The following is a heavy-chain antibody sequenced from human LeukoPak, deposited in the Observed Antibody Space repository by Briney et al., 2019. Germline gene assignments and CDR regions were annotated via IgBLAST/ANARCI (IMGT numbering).Heavy chain of an antibody. Sequence: GGSLRLSCAASGFTFSSYWMSWVRQAPGNGLEWVANIKQDGSEKYYVDSVKGRFTISRDNAKNSLYLQMNSLRAEDTAVYYCARIYSSSSGYFDYWGQGTLVTVSS. CDR3: ARIYSSSSGYFDY. CDR2: IKQDGSEK. V-gene: IGHV3-7*01. J-gene: IGHJ4*02. D-gene: IGHD6-6*01. CDR1: GFTFSSYW.